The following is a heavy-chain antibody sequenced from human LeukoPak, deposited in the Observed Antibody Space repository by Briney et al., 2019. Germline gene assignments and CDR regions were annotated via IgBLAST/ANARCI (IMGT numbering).Heavy chain of an antibody. Sequence: SETLSLTCTVSGGSISSYYWCWIRQPPGKGLEWIGYIYYSGSTNYNPSLKSRVTISVDTSKNQFSLKLSSVTAADTAVYYCARVVCAAAGCRYFDYWGQGTLVTVSS. CDR3: ARVVCAAAGCRYFDY. V-gene: IGHV4-59*01. D-gene: IGHD6-13*01. CDR2: IYYSGST. CDR1: GGSISSYY. J-gene: IGHJ4*02.